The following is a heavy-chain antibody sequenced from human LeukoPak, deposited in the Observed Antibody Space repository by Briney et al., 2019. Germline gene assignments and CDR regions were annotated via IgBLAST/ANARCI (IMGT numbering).Heavy chain of an antibody. CDR1: GFTVSSNY. J-gene: IGHJ4*02. D-gene: IGHD6-13*01. V-gene: IGHV3-53*01. CDR2: IYSGGST. CDR3: AKDRHSIAAAWGY. Sequence: GGSLRLSCAASGFTVSSNYMSWVRQAPGKGLEWVSVIYSGGSTYYADSVKGRFTISRDNSKNTLYLQMNSLRAEDTAVYYCAKDRHSIAAAWGYWGQGTLVTVSS.